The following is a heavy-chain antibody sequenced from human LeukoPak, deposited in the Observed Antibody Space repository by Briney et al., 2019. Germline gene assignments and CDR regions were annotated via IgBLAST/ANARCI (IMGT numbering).Heavy chain of an antibody. CDR1: GGSISSSGYY. Sequence: SETLSLTCTVSGGSISSSGYYWGWIRQPPGKGLEWIGEINHSGSTNYNPSLKSRVTISVDTSKNQFSLKLSSVTAADTAVYYCARGTLVGYSSSSGPRHFDYWGQGTLVTVSS. CDR2: INHSGST. CDR3: ARGTLVGYSSSSGPRHFDY. J-gene: IGHJ4*02. V-gene: IGHV4-39*07. D-gene: IGHD6-6*01.